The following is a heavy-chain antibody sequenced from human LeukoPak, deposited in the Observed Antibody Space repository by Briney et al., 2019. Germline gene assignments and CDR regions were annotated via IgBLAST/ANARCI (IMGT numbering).Heavy chain of an antibody. V-gene: IGHV3-74*01. J-gene: IGHJ6*02. CDR2: INSDGSST. CDR3: ARERFWSGYYYYGMDV. Sequence: PGGSLRLSCAASGFTFSSYWMHWVRQAPGKGLAWVSRINSDGSSTSYADSVKGRFTTSRDNAKNTLYLQMNSLRAEDTAVYYCARERFWSGYYYYGMDVWGQGTTVTVSS. CDR1: GFTFSSYW. D-gene: IGHD3-3*01.